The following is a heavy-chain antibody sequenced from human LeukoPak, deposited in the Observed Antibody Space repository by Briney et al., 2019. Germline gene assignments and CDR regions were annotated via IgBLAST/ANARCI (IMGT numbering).Heavy chain of an antibody. J-gene: IGHJ4*02. Sequence: GGSLRLSCADSGFTFSNFWISWVRRAPGKGLEWVANINQDGTEKYYVDSVKGRFTISRDNAKTSLYLQMNSLRAEDTAVYYCARGKFDFDYWGQGTLVTVSS. D-gene: IGHD3-16*01. V-gene: IGHV3-7*01. CDR3: ARGKFDFDY. CDR1: GFTFSNFW. CDR2: INQDGTEK.